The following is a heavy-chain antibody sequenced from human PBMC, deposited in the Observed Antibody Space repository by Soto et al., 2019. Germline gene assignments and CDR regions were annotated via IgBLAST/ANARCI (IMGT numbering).Heavy chain of an antibody. J-gene: IGHJ4*02. CDR3: ARKGKYSVSDY. CDR1: GASISSSGYY. Sequence: PSETLSLTCTVSGASISSSGYYWDWIRQPPGKGLEWIGSSGSTYFNPSLKSRVTISVDTSKNQFSLKLSSVTAADTAVYYCARKGKYSVSDYWGQGALVTVSS. CDR2: SGST. D-gene: IGHD5-12*01. V-gene: IGHV4-39*01.